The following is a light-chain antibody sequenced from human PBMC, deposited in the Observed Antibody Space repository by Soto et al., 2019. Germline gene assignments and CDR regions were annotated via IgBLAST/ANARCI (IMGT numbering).Light chain of an antibody. Sequence: QSVLAQPPSASGSPGQSVTISCTGTSSDVGGYNYVSWYQQHPDKAPKLMIYEVSKRPSGVPDRFSGSKSGTTASLTVSGLQAEDEADYYCSSYTGSNNYVFGSGTKLTVL. CDR3: SSYTGSNNYV. CDR1: SSDVGGYNY. J-gene: IGLJ1*01. CDR2: EVS. V-gene: IGLV2-8*01.